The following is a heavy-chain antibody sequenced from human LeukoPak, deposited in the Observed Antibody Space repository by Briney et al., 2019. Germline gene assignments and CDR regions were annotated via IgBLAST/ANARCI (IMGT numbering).Heavy chain of an antibody. J-gene: IGHJ4*02. CDR1: GYSFTGHY. CDR2: INPKSGGT. D-gene: IGHD3-10*01. V-gene: IGHV1-2*02. CDR3: ARDLPTSMVRGVIDY. Sequence: ASVKVSCKASGYSFTGHYMHWVRQAPGQGLEWMGWINPKSGGTNYAQKLQGRVTMTTDTSTSTAYMELRSLRSDDTAVYYCARDLPTSMVRGVIDYWGQGTLVTVSS.